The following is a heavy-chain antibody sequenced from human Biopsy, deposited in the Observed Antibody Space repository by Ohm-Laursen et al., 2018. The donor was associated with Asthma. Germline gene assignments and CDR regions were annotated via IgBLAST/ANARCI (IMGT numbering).Heavy chain of an antibody. CDR3: ARRGGVRRYFDY. Sequence: SQTLSLTCIVSGGSISSGAYYRSWVRQPPGKGLEWIGYIYYIGSTYYNPSLKSRVAISLDTSKNQFSLKLSSVTAADTAVYFCARRGGVRRYFDYWGQGTLVTVSS. J-gene: IGHJ4*02. V-gene: IGHV4-30-4*01. D-gene: IGHD3-16*01. CDR2: IYYIGST. CDR1: GGSISSGAYY.